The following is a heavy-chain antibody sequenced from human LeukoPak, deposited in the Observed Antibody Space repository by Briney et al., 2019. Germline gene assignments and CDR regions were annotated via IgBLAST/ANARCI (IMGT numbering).Heavy chain of an antibody. D-gene: IGHD2-15*01. Sequence: GGSLRLSCVASEFTVTTNYMNWVRQAPGKGLEWVSVIYSGGSTYYADSVKGRFTISRDNSKSTLFLQMNSLRVDDTAVYYCAGGLGRLVRYWGQGTLVTVSS. CDR3: AGGLGRLVRY. CDR2: IYSGGST. J-gene: IGHJ4*02. V-gene: IGHV3-66*01. CDR1: EFTVTTNY.